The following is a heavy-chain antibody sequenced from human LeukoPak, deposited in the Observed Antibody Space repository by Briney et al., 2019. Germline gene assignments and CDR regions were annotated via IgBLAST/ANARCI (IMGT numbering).Heavy chain of an antibody. CDR1: GGTFSSYA. J-gene: IGHJ4*02. Sequence: SVKVSCKASGGTFSSYAISWVRQAPGQGLEWMGGIIPIFGTANYAQKFQGRVTITADESTSTAYMELSSLRSEDTAVYYCARASEYYGSGSYYNHWGQGTLVTVSS. D-gene: IGHD3-10*01. CDR3: ARASEYYGSGSYYNH. CDR2: IIPIFGTA. V-gene: IGHV1-69*13.